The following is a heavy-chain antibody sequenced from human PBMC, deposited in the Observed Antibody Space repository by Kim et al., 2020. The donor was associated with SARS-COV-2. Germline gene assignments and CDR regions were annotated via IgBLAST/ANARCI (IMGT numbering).Heavy chain of an antibody. V-gene: IGHV4-59*13. J-gene: IGHJ4*02. D-gene: IGHD2-2*01. CDR1: GGSISSYY. Sequence: SETLSLTCTVSGGSISSYYWSWIRQPPGKGLEWIGYIYYSGSTNYNPSLKSRVTISVDTSKNQFSLKLSSVTAADTAVYYCAGHLVVPAASPEDYWGQGT. CDR2: IYYSGST. CDR3: AGHLVVPAASPEDY.